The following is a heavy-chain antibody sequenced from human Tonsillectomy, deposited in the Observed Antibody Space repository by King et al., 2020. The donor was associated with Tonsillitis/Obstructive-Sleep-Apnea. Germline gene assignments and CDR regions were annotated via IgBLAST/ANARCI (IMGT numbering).Heavy chain of an antibody. CDR2: IWSDGGDK. CDR1: GFTFSDYA. D-gene: IGHD6-13*01. Sequence: VQLVESGGGVVQPGTSLRLSCVASGFTFSDYAMHWVRQAPGKGLEWVAVIWSDGGDKFDADSVKGRFTISRDNSKNTFYLQMNSLRAEDTAMYYCARDGYTSSWFSALYIWGQGTFVTVSS. J-gene: IGHJ3*02. V-gene: IGHV3-33*01. CDR3: ARDGYTSSWFSALYI.